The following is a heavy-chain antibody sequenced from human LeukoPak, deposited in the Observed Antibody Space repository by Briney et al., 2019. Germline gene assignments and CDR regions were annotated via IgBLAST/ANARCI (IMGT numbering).Heavy chain of an antibody. CDR1: GGSVSSYY. Sequence: SETLSLTCTVSGGSVSSYYWTWIRLPPRKGLEWIGYIYTSGGTNYNPSLSSRVTISVDTSKNQFSLILSSMTAADTAVYYCARRHHSYYYMDVWGKGTTVTVS. V-gene: IGHV4-4*09. J-gene: IGHJ6*03. CDR3: ARRHHSYYYMDV. CDR2: IYTSGGT.